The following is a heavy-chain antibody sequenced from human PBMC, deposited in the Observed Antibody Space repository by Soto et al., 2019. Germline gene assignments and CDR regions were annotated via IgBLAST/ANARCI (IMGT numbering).Heavy chain of an antibody. Sequence: QVQLVESGGGVVQPGTSLRVSCVGSGFTFRSYVIHWVPQAPGKGLEWVALTSYDGSDKYYGDSVRGRFTISRDNSRNTVDLQMDNLRLEDTALYYCARWGTTGGLDVWGQGTLVSV. J-gene: IGHJ1*01. V-gene: IGHV3-30*19. CDR2: TSYDGSDK. CDR1: GFTFRSYV. D-gene: IGHD3-16*01. CDR3: ARWGTTGGLDV.